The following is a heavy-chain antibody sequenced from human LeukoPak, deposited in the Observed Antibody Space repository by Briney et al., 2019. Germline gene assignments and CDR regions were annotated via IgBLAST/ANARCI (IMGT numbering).Heavy chain of an antibody. D-gene: IGHD6-13*01. CDR3: ASGYSSPYYYYYMDV. V-gene: IGHV4-4*07. J-gene: IGHJ6*03. CDR2: IYTSGST. Sequence: PSETLSLTCTVSGGSISSYYWSWIRQPAGKGLEWIGRIYTSGSTNYNPSLKSRVTMSVDTSKNQFSLKLSSVTAADTAVYYCASGYSSPYYYYYMDVWGKGTTVTVSS. CDR1: GGSISSYY.